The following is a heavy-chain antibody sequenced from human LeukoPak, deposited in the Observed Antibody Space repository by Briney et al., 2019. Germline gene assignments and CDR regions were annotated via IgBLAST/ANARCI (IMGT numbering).Heavy chain of an antibody. CDR1: GYTFTSYG. CDR2: ISAYNGNT. J-gene: IGHJ4*02. CDR3: ALGGDYYDSSGYYY. Sequence: ASVKVSCKASGYTFTSYGISWVRQAPGQGLEWMGWISAYNGNTNYAQKLQGRVTITTDTSTSTAYMELRSLRSDDTAVYYCALGGDYYDSSGYYYWGQGTLVTVSS. V-gene: IGHV1-18*01. D-gene: IGHD3-22*01.